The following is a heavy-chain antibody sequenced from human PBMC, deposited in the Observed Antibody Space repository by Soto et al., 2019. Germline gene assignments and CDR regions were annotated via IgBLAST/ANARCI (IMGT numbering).Heavy chain of an antibody. CDR3: ARGWRHCSGGSCYSPLLYYFDY. V-gene: IGHV1-46*01. CDR1: GYTFTSYY. CDR2: INPSGGST. D-gene: IGHD2-15*01. Sequence: GASVKVSCKASGYTFTSYYMHWVRQAPGQGLEWMGIINPSGGSTSYAQRFQGRVTMTRDTSTSTVYMELSSLRSEDTAVYYCARGWRHCSGGSCYSPLLYYFDYWGQGTLVTVSS. J-gene: IGHJ4*02.